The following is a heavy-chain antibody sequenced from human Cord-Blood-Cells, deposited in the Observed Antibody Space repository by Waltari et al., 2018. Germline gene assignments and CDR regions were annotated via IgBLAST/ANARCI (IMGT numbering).Heavy chain of an antibody. D-gene: IGHD1-26*01. J-gene: IGHJ4*02. V-gene: IGHV3-48*02. CDR3: ARETVGESDY. CDR2: ISSSSSTI. Sequence: SMNWVRQAPGKGLEWVSYISSSSSTIYYADSVKGRFTISRDNAKNSLYLQMNSLRDEDTAVYYCARETVGESDYWGQGTLVTVSS. CDR1: S.